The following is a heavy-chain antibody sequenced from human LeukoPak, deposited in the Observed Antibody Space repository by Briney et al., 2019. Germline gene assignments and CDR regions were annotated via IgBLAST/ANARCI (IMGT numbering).Heavy chain of an antibody. V-gene: IGHV4-30-2*01. CDR2: IYHSGST. CDR1: GGSISSGGYY. D-gene: IGHD3-22*01. CDR3: ARVGWGYYDSSGYYYFDY. J-gene: IGHJ4*02. Sequence: SQTLSLTCTVSGGSISSGGYYWSWIRQPPGKGLEWIGYIYHSGSTYYNPSLKSRVTISVDRSKNQFSLKLSSVTAADTAVYYCARVGWGYYDSSGYYYFDYWGQGTLVTVSS.